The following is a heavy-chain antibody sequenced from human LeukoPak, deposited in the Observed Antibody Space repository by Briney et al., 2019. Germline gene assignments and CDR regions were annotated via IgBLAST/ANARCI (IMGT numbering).Heavy chain of an antibody. CDR1: GFTVSSNY. CDR3: ARDPPNNGYDFDY. V-gene: IGHV3-21*01. J-gene: IGHJ4*02. CDR2: ITSSSAYI. D-gene: IGHD3-22*01. Sequence: GGSLRLSFAASGFTVSSNYMSWVRQAPGEGLEWVASITSSSAYIYYGDSVKGRVRISRDNAKNSLYLQMTALIAEDTAVYYCARDPPNNGYDFDYWGQGILVTVSS.